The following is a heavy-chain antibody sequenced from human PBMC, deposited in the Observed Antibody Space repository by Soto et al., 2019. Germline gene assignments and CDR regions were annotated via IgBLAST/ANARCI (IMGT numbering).Heavy chain of an antibody. J-gene: IGHJ6*02. D-gene: IGHD6-13*01. Sequence: TLSLTCAVSGGSISSGGYSWSWIRQPPGKGLEWIGYIYHSGGTYYNPSLKSRVTISVDRSKNQFSLKLSSVTAADTAVYYCARGRYSSSWYYYYYGMDVWGQGTTVTVSS. CDR3: ARGRYSSSWYYYYYGMDV. CDR1: GGSISSGGYS. CDR2: IYHSGGT. V-gene: IGHV4-30-2*01.